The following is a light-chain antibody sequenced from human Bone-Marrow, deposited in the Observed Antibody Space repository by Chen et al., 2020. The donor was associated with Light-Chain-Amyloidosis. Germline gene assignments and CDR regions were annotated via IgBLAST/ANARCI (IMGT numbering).Light chain of an antibody. CDR1: QGISRY. Sequence: IQMTQSPSSLAASVGDRVTISCRASQGISRYLNWYQQKPGEAPKLLIYAIFNLQSGVPSRFSGSGSGTDFTLTISSLQPEDFATYFCEQSYSTPTFGGGTKVEIK. CDR2: AIF. V-gene: IGKV1-39*01. J-gene: IGKJ4*01. CDR3: EQSYSTPT.